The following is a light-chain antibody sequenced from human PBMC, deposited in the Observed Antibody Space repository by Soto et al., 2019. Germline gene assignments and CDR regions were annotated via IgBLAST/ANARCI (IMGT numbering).Light chain of an antibody. Sequence: QSALTQPASVSGSPGQSITISCTGSSSDVGGYNYVSWHQQHPGKAPKLMIYDVSNRPSGVSNRFSGSKSGNTASLTISGLQAEDEADYYCSSYTSSSTLVIFGGWTKVTVL. CDR1: SSDVGGYNY. V-gene: IGLV2-14*03. J-gene: IGLJ2*01. CDR2: DVS. CDR3: SSYTSSSTLVI.